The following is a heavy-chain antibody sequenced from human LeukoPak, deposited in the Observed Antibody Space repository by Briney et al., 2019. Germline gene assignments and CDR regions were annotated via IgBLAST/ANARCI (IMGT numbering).Heavy chain of an antibody. J-gene: IGHJ5*02. V-gene: IGHV4-59*01. D-gene: IGHD1-7*01. CDR3: ARDRGITGTTEFDP. CDR2: MHSSGST. Sequence: SETLSLTCSVSGDSISDYYWSWIRQPPGKGLEWIGYMHSSGSTNYNPSLKSRVTIPVDTSKNQFSLKLSSVTAADTALYYCARDRGITGTTEFDPWGQGTLVIVSS. CDR1: GDSISDYY.